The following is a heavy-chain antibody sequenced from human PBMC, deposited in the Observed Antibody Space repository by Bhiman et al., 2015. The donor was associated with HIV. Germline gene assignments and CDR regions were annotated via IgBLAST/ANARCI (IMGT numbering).Heavy chain of an antibody. CDR1: GFDFKTYG. J-gene: IGHJ5*02. V-gene: IGHV3-30*18. CDR2: ISYDGKNK. D-gene: IGHD2/OR15-2a*01. CDR3: AKGVSRTYWNGNWVDR. Sequence: QVHLVESGGGVVQPGRSLRLSCVVSGFDFKTYGMHWVRQSAAKGLEWVAVISYDGKNKYYSDSLKGRFSISRDNSKNTLFLQMNSLTSDDTAVYYCAKGVSRTYWNGNWVDRWGQGTLVTVSS.